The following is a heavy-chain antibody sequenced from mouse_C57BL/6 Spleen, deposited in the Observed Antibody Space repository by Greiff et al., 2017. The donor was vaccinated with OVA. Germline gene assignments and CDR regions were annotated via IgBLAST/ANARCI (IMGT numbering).Heavy chain of an antibody. V-gene: IGHV1-64*01. CDR3: GRWGTTVVAPFAY. CDR2: IHPNSGST. Sequence: VQLQQPGAELVKPGASVKLSCKASGYTFTSYWMHWVKQRPGQGLEWIGMIHPNSGSTNYNEKFKSKATLTVDKSSSTAYMQLSSLTSEDSAVYYCGRWGTTVVAPFAYWGQGTLVTVSA. D-gene: IGHD1-1*01. CDR1: GYTFTSYW. J-gene: IGHJ3*01.